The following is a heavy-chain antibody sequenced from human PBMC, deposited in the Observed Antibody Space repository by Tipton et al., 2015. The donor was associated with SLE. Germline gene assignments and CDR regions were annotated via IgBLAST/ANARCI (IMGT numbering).Heavy chain of an antibody. CDR2: IHHSGSI. D-gene: IGHD6-19*01. Sequence: TLSLTCTVSGYSISSAYYWGWIRQPPGKGLEWIGYIHHSGSINYNPSLRSQVTMSMDTSQNQFSLKLSSVTAADTAVYYCARHFYNIGWNHFDNWGPGTLVTVSS. CDR3: ARHFYNIGWNHFDN. CDR1: GYSISSAYY. V-gene: IGHV4-38-2*02. J-gene: IGHJ4*02.